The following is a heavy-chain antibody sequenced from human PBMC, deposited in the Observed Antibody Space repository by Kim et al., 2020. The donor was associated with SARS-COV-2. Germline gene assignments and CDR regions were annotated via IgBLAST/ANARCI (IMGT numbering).Heavy chain of an antibody. CDR2: ISYDGSNK. CDR1: GFTFSSYA. CDR3: ARPGSGSYVDWFDP. D-gene: IGHD3-10*01. Sequence: GGSLRLSCAASGFTFSSYAMHWVRQAPGKGLEWVAVISYDGSNKYYADSVKGRFTISRDNSKNTLYLQMNSLRAEDTAVYYCARPGSGSYVDWFDPWGQGTLVTVSS. V-gene: IGHV3-30*04. J-gene: IGHJ5*02.